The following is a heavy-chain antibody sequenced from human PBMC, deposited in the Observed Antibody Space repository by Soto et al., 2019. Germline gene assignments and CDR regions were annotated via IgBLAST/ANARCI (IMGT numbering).Heavy chain of an antibody. CDR3: ARFVAVFGYSYGLFDY. D-gene: IGHD5-18*01. CDR1: GGSISSSSYY. CDR2: IYYSGST. J-gene: IGHJ4*02. Sequence: SETLSLTCTVSGGSISSSSYYWGWIRQPPGKGLEWIGSIYYSGSTYYNPSLKSRVTISVDTSKNQFSLKLSSVTAADTAVYYCARFVAVFGYSYGLFDYWGQGTLVTVSS. V-gene: IGHV4-39*01.